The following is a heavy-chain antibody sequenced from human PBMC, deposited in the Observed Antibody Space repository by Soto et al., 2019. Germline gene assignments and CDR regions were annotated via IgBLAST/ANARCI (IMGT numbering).Heavy chain of an antibody. V-gene: IGHV5-10-1*01. CDR2: IDPSDSYT. Sequence: PGESLKISCKGSGYSFTSYWISWVRQMPGKGLEWMGRIDPSDSYTNHSPSFQGHVTISADKSISTAYLQWSSLKASDTAMYYCSRRLSFVDYYGMDVWGQGTTVTVSS. D-gene: IGHD2-21*01. CDR3: SRRLSFVDYYGMDV. CDR1: GYSFTSYW. J-gene: IGHJ6*02.